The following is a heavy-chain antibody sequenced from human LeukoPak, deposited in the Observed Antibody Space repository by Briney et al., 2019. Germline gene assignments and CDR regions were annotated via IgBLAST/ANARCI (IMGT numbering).Heavy chain of an antibody. CDR3: ARQGTSYSNYGY. CDR1: GGSISSRSYY. V-gene: IGHV4-39*01. D-gene: IGHD4-11*01. J-gene: IGHJ4*02. Sequence: SETLSLTCTVSGGSISSRSYYWGWLRQPPGKGLEWIGSICYSGSTYYNPSLKSRVTISVDTSKNQFSLKLSSVSAADTAVYYCARQGTSYSNYGYWGQGTLVTVSS. CDR2: ICYSGST.